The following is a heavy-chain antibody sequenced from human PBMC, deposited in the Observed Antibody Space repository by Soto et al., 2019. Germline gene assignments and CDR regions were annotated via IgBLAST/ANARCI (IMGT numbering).Heavy chain of an antibody. D-gene: IGHD4-17*01. CDR1: GFTFSDYW. Sequence: EVQLVESGGGLVQPGGSLRLSCAASGFTFSDYWMQWVRQAPGKGLVWVSRINSDGRSTSYADSVKGRFTISRDNAKNTLYLQMNSPRAEDTAVFYCARLRWDAFDLWGQGTMVTVSS. J-gene: IGHJ3*01. CDR2: INSDGRST. CDR3: ARLRWDAFDL. V-gene: IGHV3-74*01.